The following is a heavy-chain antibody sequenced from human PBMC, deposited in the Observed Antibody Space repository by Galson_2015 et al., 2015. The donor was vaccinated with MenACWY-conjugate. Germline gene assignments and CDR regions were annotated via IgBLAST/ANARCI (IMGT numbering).Heavy chain of an antibody. D-gene: IGHD3-22*01. CDR1: GGSISTYH. CDR2: IFYSGST. V-gene: IGHV4-59*01. CDR3: ARLRYSSGYWGNWFDP. J-gene: IGHJ5*02. Sequence: SETLSLTCTVSGGSISTYHWHWIRQPPGKGLEWIGYIFYSGSTNYSPSLKSRVTISVDTSKNQFSLKLSSVTAADTAVYYCARLRYSSGYWGNWFDPWGQGTLVTVSS.